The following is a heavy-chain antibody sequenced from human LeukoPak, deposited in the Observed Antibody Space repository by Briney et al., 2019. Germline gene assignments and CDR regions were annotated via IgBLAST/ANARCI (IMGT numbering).Heavy chain of an antibody. D-gene: IGHD3-22*01. J-gene: IGHJ4*02. CDR2: ISGSGGST. CDR1: GFTFDDYA. Sequence: GRSLRLSCAASGFTFDDYAMHWVRQAPGKGLEWVSAISGSGGSTYYADSVKGRFTISRDNSKNTLYLQMNSLRAEDTAVYYCAKLSGYYDSHWGQGTLVTVSS. V-gene: IGHV3-23*01. CDR3: AKLSGYYDSH.